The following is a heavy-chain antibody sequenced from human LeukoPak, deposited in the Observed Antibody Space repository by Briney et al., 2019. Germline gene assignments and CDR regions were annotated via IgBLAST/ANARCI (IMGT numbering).Heavy chain of an antibody. CDR1: GYTFSNYN. D-gene: IGHD3-10*01. J-gene: IGHJ3*01. V-gene: IGHV1-46*01. CDR3: AGGYFGDPPAFDL. CDR2: INPSGGSA. Sequence: ASVKVSCKASGYTFSNYNIHWVRQAPGQGLEWMGIINPSGGSANYAQAFQGRVTTTRDTSTSTVYMELSSLRSDDTAVYYCAGGYFGDPPAFDLWGQGTVVSVSS.